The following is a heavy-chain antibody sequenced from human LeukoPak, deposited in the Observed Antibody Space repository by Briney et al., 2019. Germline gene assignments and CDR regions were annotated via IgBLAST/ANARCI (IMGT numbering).Heavy chain of an antibody. Sequence: GGSLRLSCAASGFTFSSYTMNWVRQAPGKGLEWVSSIGTSSTYIYYADSVKGRFTISRDNAKNSLYLQMNSLRAEDTAVYYCARECSSGYGFDYWGQGTPVTVSS. CDR1: GFTFSSYT. V-gene: IGHV3-21*01. J-gene: IGHJ4*02. CDR3: ARECSSGYGFDY. CDR2: IGTSSTYI. D-gene: IGHD3-9*01.